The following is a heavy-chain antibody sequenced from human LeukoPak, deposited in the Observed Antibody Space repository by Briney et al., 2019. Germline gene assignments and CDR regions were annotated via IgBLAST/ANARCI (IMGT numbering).Heavy chain of an antibody. D-gene: IGHD4-17*01. J-gene: IGHJ4*02. V-gene: IGHV3-7*01. CDR2: IKQDGSEK. CDR1: GFTFSSYW. CDR3: ARVEPPYLYGDYLPDY. Sequence: GGSLRLSCAASGFTFSSYWMSWVRQAPGKGLEWVANIKQDGSEKYYVDSVKGRFTISRDNAKNSLYLQMNSLRAEDTAVYYCARVEPPYLYGDYLPDYWGQGTLVTVSS.